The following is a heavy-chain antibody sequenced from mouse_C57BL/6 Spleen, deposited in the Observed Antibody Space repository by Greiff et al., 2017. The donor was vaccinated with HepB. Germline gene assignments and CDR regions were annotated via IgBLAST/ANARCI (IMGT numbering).Heavy chain of an antibody. Sequence: QVQLKQPGAELVMPGASVKLSCKASGYTFTSYWMHWVKQRPGQGLEWIGEIDPSDSYTNYNQKFKGKSTLTVDKSSSTAYMQLSSLTSEDSAVYYFARWDGSSYGFDYWGQGTTLTVSS. CDR1: GYTFTSYW. D-gene: IGHD1-1*01. V-gene: IGHV1-69*01. CDR3: ARWDGSSYGFDY. J-gene: IGHJ2*01. CDR2: IDPSDSYT.